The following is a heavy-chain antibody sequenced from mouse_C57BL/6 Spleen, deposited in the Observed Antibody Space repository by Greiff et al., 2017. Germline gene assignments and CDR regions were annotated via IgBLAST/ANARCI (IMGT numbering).Heavy chain of an antibody. D-gene: IGHD1-1*01. CDR3: ARDYYGKGYAMDY. CDR2: LSPGDGDT. Sequence: QVQLQQSGAELVKPGASVKISCKASCYAFSSSWMNWVKQRPGTGLEWIGQLSPGDGDTNYNGKFKGKATLTADKSSSTAYMQLSSLTSEDSAVYFCARDYYGKGYAMDYWGQGTSVTVSS. V-gene: IGHV1-80*01. J-gene: IGHJ4*01. CDR1: CYAFSSSW.